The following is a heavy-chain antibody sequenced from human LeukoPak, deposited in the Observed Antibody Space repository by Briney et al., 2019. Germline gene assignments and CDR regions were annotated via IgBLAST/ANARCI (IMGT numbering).Heavy chain of an antibody. V-gene: IGHV3-21*01. D-gene: IGHD4-4*01. CDR3: AKGTVTGFGY. CDR1: GFTFSSYS. CDR2: ISSSSNYI. J-gene: IGHJ4*02. Sequence: GGSLRLSCAASGFTFSSYSMNWVRQTPGKGLEWVSSISSSSNYIYYADSVKGRFTISRDNSKNTLYLQMNSLRAEDTAVYYCAKGTVTGFGYWGQGTLVTVSS.